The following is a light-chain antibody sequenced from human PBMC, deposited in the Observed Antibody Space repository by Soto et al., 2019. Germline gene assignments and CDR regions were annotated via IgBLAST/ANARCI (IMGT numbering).Light chain of an antibody. CDR3: QQYNSYWT. J-gene: IGKJ1*01. V-gene: IGKV1-5*03. CDR1: QSFSSW. Sequence: DIQMTQSPSTLSASVGDGVTITCRASQSFSSWLAWYQQKPGKAPKLLIYKASSLESGVPSRFSGSGSGTEFTLTISSLQPDDFATYYCQQYNSYWTFGQGTKVEIK. CDR2: KAS.